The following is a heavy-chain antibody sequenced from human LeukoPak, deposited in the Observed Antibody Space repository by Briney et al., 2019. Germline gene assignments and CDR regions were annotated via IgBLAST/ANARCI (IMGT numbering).Heavy chain of an antibody. CDR2: MSYDGGHE. CDR1: GFTFSSYA. CDR3: AKGQLVDYGMDV. V-gene: IGHV3-30*18. D-gene: IGHD2-15*01. J-gene: IGHJ6*02. Sequence: GRSLRLSCAASGFTFSSYAMHWVRQAPGKGLEWVAVMSYDGGHEYYADSVKGRFTISRDNSKNTLYLQMNSLRAEDTAVYYCAKGQLVDYGMDVWGQGTTVTVSS.